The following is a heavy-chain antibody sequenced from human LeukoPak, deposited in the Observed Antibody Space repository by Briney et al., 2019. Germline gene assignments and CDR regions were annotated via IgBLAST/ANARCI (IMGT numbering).Heavy chain of an antibody. CDR3: ARDRRVVLDYYGMDV. D-gene: IGHD2-15*01. Sequence: SVTVSCKASGGTFSSYAISWVRQAPGQGLEWMGGIIPIFGTANYAQKFQGRVTITADESTSTAYMELSSLRSEDTAVYYCARDRRVVLDYYGMDVWGQGTTVTVSS. V-gene: IGHV1-69*01. J-gene: IGHJ6*02. CDR2: IIPIFGTA. CDR1: GGTFSSYA.